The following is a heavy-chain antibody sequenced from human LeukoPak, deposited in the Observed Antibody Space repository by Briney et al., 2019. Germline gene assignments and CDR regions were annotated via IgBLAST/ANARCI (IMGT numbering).Heavy chain of an antibody. CDR1: GYSFSTYG. CDR2: ISAYNGNT. CDR3: ARDPGQLGFDY. Sequence: ASVKVSCKASGYSFSTYGITWVRQAPGQGLEWVGWISAYNGNTNYAQKLQGRVTMTTDTSTNTAYMELRSLRSDDTAVYYCARDPGQLGFDYWGQGTLVTVSS. V-gene: IGHV1-18*01. J-gene: IGHJ4*02. D-gene: IGHD6-6*01.